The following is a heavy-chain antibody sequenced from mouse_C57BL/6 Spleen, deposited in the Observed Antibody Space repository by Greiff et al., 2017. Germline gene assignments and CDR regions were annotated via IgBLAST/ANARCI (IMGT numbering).Heavy chain of an antibody. D-gene: IGHD2-1*01. CDR2: IGPEDGDT. CDR1: GFNIKDYY. V-gene: IGHV14-1*01. CDR3: TLSYGRSAFDY. J-gene: IGHJ2*01. Sequence: EVQLQQSGAELVRPGASVKLSCTASGFNIKDYYMHWVKQRPEQGLEWIGRIGPEDGDTEYAPKFQGKATMTADTSSNTAYLQLSSLTSEDTAVYYCTLSYGRSAFDYWGQGTTLTVSS.